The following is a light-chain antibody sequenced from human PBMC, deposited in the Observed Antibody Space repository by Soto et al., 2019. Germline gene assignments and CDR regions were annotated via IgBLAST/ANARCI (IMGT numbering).Light chain of an antibody. Sequence: EVVLTQSPGTLSLSPGESATLSCRASQTIYGRYLAWYQQSPGQAPRLRMSVAYNRATGIPDRFIASWSETDFTLTSSRPEPEDCSVDYLQQYGRTPATFGQGTKVEMK. V-gene: IGKV3-20*01. CDR3: QQYGRTPAT. CDR2: VAY. J-gene: IGKJ1*01. CDR1: QTIYGRY.